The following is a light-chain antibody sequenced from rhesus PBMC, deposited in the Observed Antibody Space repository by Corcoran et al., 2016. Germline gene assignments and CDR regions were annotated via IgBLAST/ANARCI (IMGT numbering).Light chain of an antibody. CDR1: QSVGSY. J-gene: IGKJ2*01. CDR2: DAS. CDR3: QQSSDLYS. Sequence: ETVVTQSPATLSLSPGERATLSCRASQSVGSYLAWYHQKPGQAPRHLIYDASSRATGIPARFSGSGSGTDFTLTISRLEPDDVGVYYCQQSSDLYSFGQGTKVEIK. V-gene: IGKV3-24*04.